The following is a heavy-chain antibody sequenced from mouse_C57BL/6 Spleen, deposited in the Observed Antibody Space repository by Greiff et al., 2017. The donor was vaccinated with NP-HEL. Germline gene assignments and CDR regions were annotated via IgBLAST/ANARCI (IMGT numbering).Heavy chain of an antibody. CDR3: ARHDYDFDY. CDR2: IYPGDGDT. D-gene: IGHD2-4*01. Sequence: VKLQESGPELVKPGASVKISCKASGYAFSSSWMNWVKQRPGKGLEWIGRIYPGDGDTNYNGKFKGKATLTADKSSSTAYMQLSSLTSEDSAVYFCARHDYDFDYWGQGTTLTVSS. J-gene: IGHJ2*01. CDR1: GYAFSSSW. V-gene: IGHV1-82*01.